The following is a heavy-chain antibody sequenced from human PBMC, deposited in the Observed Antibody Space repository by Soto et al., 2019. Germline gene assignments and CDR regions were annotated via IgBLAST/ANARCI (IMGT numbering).Heavy chain of an antibody. V-gene: IGHV4-30-4*01. CDR1: GDSISTVDYF. D-gene: IGHD2-15*01. Sequence: QVHLLESGPGLVKPSQTLSLTCSVSGDSISTVDYFWAWIRQPPGQALEYIGYIYKSTTTYYNPSLESRVAISSDTSKSQFSLTVTSVTAADTAVYFCARGRYCLTGRCFPNWFDSWGQGTLVTVSS. CDR2: IYKSTTT. CDR3: ARGRYCLTGRCFPNWFDS. J-gene: IGHJ5*01.